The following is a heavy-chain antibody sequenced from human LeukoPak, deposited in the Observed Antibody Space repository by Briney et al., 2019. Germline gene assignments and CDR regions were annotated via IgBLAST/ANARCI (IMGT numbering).Heavy chain of an antibody. CDR3: ARSAFLVTAPGLYYFDY. CDR1: GFTFRSYG. CDR2: ISYDGSNK. J-gene: IGHJ4*02. D-gene: IGHD6-13*01. Sequence: PGRSLRLSCAASGFTFRSYGMHWVRQAPGKGLEWVAVISYDGSNKYQTDSVKGRFTISRDNSKNTLYLQMDSLGAEDTAVYYCARSAFLVTAPGLYYFDYWGQGTLVAVSS. V-gene: IGHV3-30*03.